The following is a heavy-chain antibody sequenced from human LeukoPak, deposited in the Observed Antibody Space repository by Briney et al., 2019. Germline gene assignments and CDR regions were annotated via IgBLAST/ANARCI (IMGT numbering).Heavy chain of an antibody. J-gene: IGHJ3*02. Sequence: SETLSLTCTVSGGSISSYYWSWIRQPPGKGLEWIGDIHYTGTTKYNPSVKSQVTISIDTSKNQFSLELSSVTATDTAVYFCATNRVGTYDRPFDIWGQGTMVTVSS. D-gene: IGHD1-26*01. CDR3: ATNRVGTYDRPFDI. CDR2: IHYTGTT. V-gene: IGHV4-59*08. CDR1: GGSISSYY.